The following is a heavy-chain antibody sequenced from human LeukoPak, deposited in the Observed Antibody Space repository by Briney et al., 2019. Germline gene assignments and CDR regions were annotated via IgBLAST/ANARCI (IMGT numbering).Heavy chain of an antibody. CDR2: IYPGGSET. V-gene: IGHV5-51*01. Sequence: GESLKISCKGSGYRFTSYWNAWVRQRPGKGLEWMGIIYPGGSETRYDPSFQGQVTISADSSTSTAYLRWSSLRASDTAMYYCARASRDGYNQNFDHWGQGTLVTVSS. D-gene: IGHD5-24*01. CDR3: ARASRDGYNQNFDH. J-gene: IGHJ4*02. CDR1: GYRFTSYW.